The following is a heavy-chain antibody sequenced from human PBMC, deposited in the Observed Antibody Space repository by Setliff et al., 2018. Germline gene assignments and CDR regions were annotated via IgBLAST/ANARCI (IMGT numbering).Heavy chain of an antibody. CDR1: GGSISPYF. D-gene: IGHD5-18*01. J-gene: IGHJ6*02. CDR3: VRDRTAYSYGLDV. V-gene: IGHV4-59*01. CDR2: IYHNGNT. Sequence: KASETLSLTCTVSGGSISPYFWSWIRQPPGKGLEWIGYIYHNGNTNFNPSLKTRLTMSVDTSKNQFALNLRSVTAADTAVYYCVRDRTAYSYGLDVWGQGTTVTVYS.